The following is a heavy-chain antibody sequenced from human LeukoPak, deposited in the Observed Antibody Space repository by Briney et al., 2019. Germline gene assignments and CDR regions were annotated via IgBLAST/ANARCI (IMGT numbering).Heavy chain of an antibody. V-gene: IGHV3-13*01. CDR1: GFTFSSYD. CDR2: IGTAGDT. D-gene: IGHD1-26*01. Sequence: GGSLRLSCAASGFTFSSYDMHWVRQATGKGLEWVSAIGTAGDTYYPGSVKGRFTISRENAKNSLYLQMNSLKAGDTAVYYCARDLWGPKLYGMDVWGQGTTVTVSS. CDR3: ARDLWGPKLYGMDV. J-gene: IGHJ6*02.